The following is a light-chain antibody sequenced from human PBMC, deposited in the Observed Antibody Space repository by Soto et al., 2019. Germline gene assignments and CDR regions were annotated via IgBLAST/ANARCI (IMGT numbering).Light chain of an antibody. CDR2: DNN. J-gene: IGLJ3*02. CDR3: GAWDSSLSVRV. V-gene: IGLV1-51*01. Sequence: QSVLTQPPSVSAAPGQRVTISCSGSSSNIEKNYVSWYRQLPGTAPKLLIYDNNKRASGIPDRFSGSKSGTSATLGITGLQTGDEADYYCGAWDSSLSVRVFGGGTKLTVL. CDR1: SSNIEKNY.